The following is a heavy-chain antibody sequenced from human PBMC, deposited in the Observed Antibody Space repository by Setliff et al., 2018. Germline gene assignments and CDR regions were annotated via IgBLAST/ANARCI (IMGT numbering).Heavy chain of an antibody. D-gene: IGHD3-22*01. J-gene: IGHJ6*03. CDR1: GFTFSDYY. Sequence: PGGSLRLSCAASGFTFSDYYMSWIRQAPGKGLEWVSYISSSGSTIYYADSVKGRFTISRDNAKNSLYLQMNSLRAEDTAVYYCAKRDYYDSSGYLLPYMDVWGKGTTVTVSS. CDR2: ISSSGSTI. CDR3: AKRDYYDSSGYLLPYMDV. V-gene: IGHV3-11*04.